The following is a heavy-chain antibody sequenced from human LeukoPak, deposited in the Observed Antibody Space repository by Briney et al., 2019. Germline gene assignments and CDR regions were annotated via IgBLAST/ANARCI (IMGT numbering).Heavy chain of an antibody. J-gene: IGHJ6*02. V-gene: IGHV3-30*02. CDR2: IRYDESDK. CDR3: ARDLGYCSSTSCYTPGVYYYYYGMDV. Sequence: GGSLRLSCAASGFTFSSYSMNWVRQAPGKGLEWVTFIRYDESDKYYADSVKGRFTISRDNSKNTLYLQMISLRDDDTAVYYCARDLGYCSSTSCYTPGVYYYYYGMDVWGQGTTVTVSS. CDR1: GFTFSSYS. D-gene: IGHD2-2*02.